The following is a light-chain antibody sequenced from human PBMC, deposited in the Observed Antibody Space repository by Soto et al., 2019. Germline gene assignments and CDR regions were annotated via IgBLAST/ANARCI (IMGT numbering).Light chain of an antibody. Sequence: EIVMTQSPATLSVVPGERATLSCRASQSISSNLAWYQQKPGQAPRVLTYGASTRETGIPARFSGSGAGTEFTLTISSLQSEDFELDYCQQYTNWTWTFGQGTKVDIK. CDR1: QSISSN. V-gene: IGKV3-15*01. CDR2: GAS. J-gene: IGKJ1*01. CDR3: QQYTNWTWT.